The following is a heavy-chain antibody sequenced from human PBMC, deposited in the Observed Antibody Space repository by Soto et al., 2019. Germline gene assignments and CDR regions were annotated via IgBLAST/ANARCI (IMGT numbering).Heavy chain of an antibody. J-gene: IGHJ4*02. CDR2: ISGSGGST. Sequence: GGSLRLSCAASGFTFSSYAMSWVRQAPGKGLEWVSAISGSGGSTYYADSVKGRFTISRDNSKNTLYLQMNSLRAEDTAVYYCAKGRSARSGSYPEFDYWGQGTLVTVSS. V-gene: IGHV3-23*01. D-gene: IGHD1-26*01. CDR3: AKGRSARSGSYPEFDY. CDR1: GFTFSSYA.